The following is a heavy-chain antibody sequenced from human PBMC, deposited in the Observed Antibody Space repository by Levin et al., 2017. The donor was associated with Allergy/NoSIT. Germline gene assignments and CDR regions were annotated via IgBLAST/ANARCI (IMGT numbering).Heavy chain of an antibody. D-gene: IGHD1-7*01. J-gene: IGHJ4*02. CDR2: IIPNTGGT. CDR3: ARDNWNYVFDY. CDR1: GYTFTDYY. V-gene: IGHV1-2*06. Sequence: GASVKVSCKASGYTFTDYYMHWVRQAPGQGLEWMGRIIPNTGGTNYAQKFQGRVTMTRDTSISTAYMELSRLRSDDTAVYYCARDNWNYVFDYWGQGTLVSVSS.